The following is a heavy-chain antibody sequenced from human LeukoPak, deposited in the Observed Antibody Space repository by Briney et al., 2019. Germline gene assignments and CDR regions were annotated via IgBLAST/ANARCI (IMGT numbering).Heavy chain of an antibody. CDR2: LNEDGSDK. CDR3: ARRAGAYSHPYDY. J-gene: IGHJ4*02. V-gene: IGHV3-7*03. Sequence: PGGSLRLSCTASGFTFSNYWMSWVRQAPGKGLEWVTNLNEDGSDKFSVDSVEGRFTISRDNAKNSLYLQMNSLRAEDTAVYYCARRAGAYSHPYDYWGQGTLVTVSS. D-gene: IGHD4/OR15-4a*01. CDR1: GFTFSNYW.